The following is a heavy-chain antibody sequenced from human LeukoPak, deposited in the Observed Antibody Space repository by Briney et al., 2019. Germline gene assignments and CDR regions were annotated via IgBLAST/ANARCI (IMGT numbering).Heavy chain of an antibody. CDR2: ISTRSDYI. V-gene: IGHV3-21*01. J-gene: IGHJ4*02. Sequence: GGSLRLSCAASGFAFSTYIMNWVRQAPGKGLEWVSSISTRSDYIYYADSVKGRFTISRDNARNSLYLQMNSLRAEDTAVYFCVRDSSWFDYWGQGTLVTVSS. CDR3: VRDSSWFDY. CDR1: GFAFSTYI. D-gene: IGHD2-15*01.